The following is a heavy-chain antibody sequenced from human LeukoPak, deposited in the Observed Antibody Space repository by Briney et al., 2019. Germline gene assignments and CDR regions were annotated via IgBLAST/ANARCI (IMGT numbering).Heavy chain of an antibody. V-gene: IGHV3-66*02. CDR2: IYSGGST. CDR1: GFTVSSNY. CDR3: AKDSSEGGLDY. J-gene: IGHJ4*02. Sequence: GGSLRLSCAASGFTVSSNYMSWVRQAPGKGLEWVSVIYSGGSTYYADSVKARFTLSRDNSKNTLYLQMNSLRAEDTAVYYCAKDSSEGGLDYWGQGTLVTVSS. D-gene: IGHD3-10*01.